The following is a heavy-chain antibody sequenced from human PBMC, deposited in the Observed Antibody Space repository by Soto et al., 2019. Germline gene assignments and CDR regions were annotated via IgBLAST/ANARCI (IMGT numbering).Heavy chain of an antibody. CDR2: IYWDDDK. V-gene: IGHV2-5*02. D-gene: IGHD3-22*01. Sequence: QITLKESGPTLVKPTQTLTLTCTFSGFSLSTSGVGVAWIRQPPGKALEWLALIYWDDDKRYSPFLKSRLTVTKATSKNQVVLTMTNMDPVDTATYYCAHISYYYDSSGYSDFDYWGQGTLVIVSS. CDR3: AHISYYYDSSGYSDFDY. J-gene: IGHJ4*02. CDR1: GFSLSTSGVG.